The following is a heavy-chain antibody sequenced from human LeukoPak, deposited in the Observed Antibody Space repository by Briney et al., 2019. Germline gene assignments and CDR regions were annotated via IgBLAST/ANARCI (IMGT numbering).Heavy chain of an antibody. V-gene: IGHV3-23*01. J-gene: IGHJ4*02. D-gene: IGHD3-16*01. CDR2: ISGSGGST. Sequence: GGSLRLSCAASGFTFSSYAMSWVRQAPGKGLEWVSAISGSGGSTYYADSVKGRFTISRDNSKNTLYLQMNSLRAEDTAVYYCSRLPGGSGTSYFDSGGQGPLAPVPP. CDR1: GFTFSSYA. CDR3: SRLPGGSGTSYFDS.